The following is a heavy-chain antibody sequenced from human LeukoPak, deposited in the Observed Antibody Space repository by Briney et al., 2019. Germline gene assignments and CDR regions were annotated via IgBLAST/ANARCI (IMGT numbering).Heavy chain of an antibody. D-gene: IGHD6-13*01. CDR1: GYTFTGYY. Sequence: ASVKVSCKASGYTFTGYYMHWVRQAPGQGLEWMEWINPNSGATNYAQKFRAWVTMTRDTSISTAFMELSRLRSDDTAVYYCAREATAGTGESKGGYYYGMDVWGQGTTVTVSS. CDR3: AREATAGTGESKGGYYYGMDV. V-gene: IGHV1-2*04. J-gene: IGHJ6*02. CDR2: INPNSGAT.